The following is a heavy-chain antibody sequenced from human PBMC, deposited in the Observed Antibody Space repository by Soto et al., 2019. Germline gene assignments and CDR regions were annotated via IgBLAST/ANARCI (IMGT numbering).Heavy chain of an antibody. CDR3: AWSYFGAGSQDY. CDR2: IQYSGRT. J-gene: IGHJ4*02. Sequence: QLQLQESGPGLVEPSETLSLTCTVSGGSISDSDNYWGWIRQSPGKGLEWIGSIQYSGRTYQNPSVKSLGAMPIDTSKNSSSLNLSSVTAPDTAVYSCAWSYFGAGSQDYWGQGALVTVSS. CDR1: GGSISDSDNY. D-gene: IGHD3-10*01. V-gene: IGHV4-39*02.